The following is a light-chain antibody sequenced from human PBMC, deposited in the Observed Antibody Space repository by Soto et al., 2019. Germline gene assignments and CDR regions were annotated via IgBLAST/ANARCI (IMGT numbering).Light chain of an antibody. Sequence: TVLAQSPDNMSLSPGERATLSCRVSQSVSSSYLAWYQQKPGQAPRLLIYGASSRATGIPDRFSGSGSGTDFTLTISRLEPEDFAAYDCPPYASSPRTIGGRTKVVI. CDR1: QSVSSSY. CDR3: PPYASSPRT. V-gene: IGKV3-20*01. J-gene: IGKJ4*01. CDR2: GAS.